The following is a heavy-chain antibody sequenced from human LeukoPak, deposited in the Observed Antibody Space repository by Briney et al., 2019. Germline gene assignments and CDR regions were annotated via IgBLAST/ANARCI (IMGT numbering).Heavy chain of an antibody. CDR2: ISYDVGKK. J-gene: IGHJ4*02. Sequence: GGSLRLSCAASGFTFSSYGMHWVRQAPGKGLEWVAVISYDVGKKYYADSVKGRFTISRDNSKNTLYLQMNSLRAGDTAVYYCAKSGLNRFDYWGQGTLVTVSS. D-gene: IGHD2-15*01. CDR1: GFTFSSYG. CDR3: AKSGLNRFDY. V-gene: IGHV3-30*18.